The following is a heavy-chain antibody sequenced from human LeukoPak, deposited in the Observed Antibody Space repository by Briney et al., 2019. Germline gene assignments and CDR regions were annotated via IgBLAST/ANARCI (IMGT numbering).Heavy chain of an antibody. CDR3: ARVSLVRGAPDYYFDY. CDR1: GGSISNYY. Sequence: SETLSLTCTVSGGSISNYYWSWIRQPAGKGLEWIGRIYSSGSTNYNPSLKSRVTMSVDTSKNQFSLKLSSVTAGDTAVYYCARVSLVRGAPDYYFDYWGQGTLVTVSS. D-gene: IGHD3-10*01. CDR2: IYSSGST. J-gene: IGHJ4*02. V-gene: IGHV4-4*07.